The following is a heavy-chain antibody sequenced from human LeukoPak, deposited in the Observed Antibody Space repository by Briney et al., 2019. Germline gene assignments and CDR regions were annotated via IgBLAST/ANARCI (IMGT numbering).Heavy chain of an antibody. Sequence: PSETLSLTCAVYGGTFSGYYWSWIRQPPGKGLEWIGEINHSGSTNYNPSLKSRVTISVDTSKNQFSLKLSSVTAADTAVYYCARGHRYATVTTAAYWGQGTLVTVSS. CDR1: GGTFSGYY. D-gene: IGHD4-17*01. J-gene: IGHJ4*02. CDR2: INHSGST. CDR3: ARGHRYATVTTAAY. V-gene: IGHV4-34*01.